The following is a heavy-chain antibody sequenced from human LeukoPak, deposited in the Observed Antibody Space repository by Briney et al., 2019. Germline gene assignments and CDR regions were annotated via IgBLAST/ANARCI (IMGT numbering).Heavy chain of an antibody. CDR1: GFAFGNVW. Sequence: GGSLRLSCAASGFAFGNVWMTWGREAPGTGLEWVGNVRRDESQIHYLDSVKGPFTISTDNAKNSLFLQMNSLRVEHTAVYYRARDFSPYNSTSYYDAFDIWGQGTMVTVSS. J-gene: IGHJ3*02. CDR3: ARDFSPYNSTSYYDAFDI. D-gene: IGHD2/OR15-2a*01. CDR2: VRRDESQI. V-gene: IGHV3-7*01.